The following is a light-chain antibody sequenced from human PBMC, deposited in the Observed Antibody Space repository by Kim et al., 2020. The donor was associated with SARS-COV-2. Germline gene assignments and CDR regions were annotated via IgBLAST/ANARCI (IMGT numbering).Light chain of an antibody. Sequence: VSPGERITLSCRASQSVSSNLAWYQQKPGQAPRLLIYAAYTRATGFPARFSGSGSGTEFTLTISSLQSEDFAVYYCQQYNNWPLTFGGGTKVDIK. CDR2: AAY. CDR1: QSVSSN. CDR3: QQYNNWPLT. J-gene: IGKJ4*01. V-gene: IGKV3-15*01.